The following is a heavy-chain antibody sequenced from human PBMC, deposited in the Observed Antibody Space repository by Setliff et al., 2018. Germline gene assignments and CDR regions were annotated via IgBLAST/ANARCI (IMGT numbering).Heavy chain of an antibody. CDR3: ARVDCSSTSCYAGIYYYYMDV. Sequence: SVKVSCKASGYTFTYRYLHWVRQAPGQALEWMGWITPFNGNTNYAQKLQGRVTITADKSTSTAYMELSSLRSEDTAVYYCARVDCSSTSCYAGIYYYYMDVWGKGTTVTVSS. CDR1: GYTFTYRY. J-gene: IGHJ6*03. CDR2: ITPFNGNT. V-gene: IGHV1-45*02. D-gene: IGHD2-2*01.